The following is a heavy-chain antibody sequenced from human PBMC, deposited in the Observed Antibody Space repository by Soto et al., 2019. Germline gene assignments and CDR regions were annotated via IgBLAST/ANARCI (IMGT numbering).Heavy chain of an antibody. Sequence: QVQLVESGGGVVQPGRSLRLSCAASGFTFSSFTIHWVRQSPGKGLEWVALISFDGTNKYYADSVKGRFTISRDISKNTLFLQMTSLRAGHTAVYYCAGDRHSSGWGYFDYWGQGTLVTVSS. V-gene: IGHV3-30-3*01. CDR1: GFTFSSFT. J-gene: IGHJ4*02. D-gene: IGHD6-19*01. CDR2: ISFDGTNK. CDR3: AGDRHSSGWGYFDY.